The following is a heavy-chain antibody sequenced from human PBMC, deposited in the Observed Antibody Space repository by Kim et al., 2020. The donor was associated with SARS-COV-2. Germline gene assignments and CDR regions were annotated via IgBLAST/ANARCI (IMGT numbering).Heavy chain of an antibody. D-gene: IGHD3-9*01. CDR2: MYYIGNT. J-gene: IGHJ4*02. CDR1: GGYIKTGGHY. Sequence: SETLSLTCSVSGGYIKTGGHYWSWIRQHPEKGLEWIGYMYYIGNTYFNPSLKSRVTMSVDTSKNQLYLNLASVTAADTALYYCARNLRYSDSDYYNGYFDSWGQGILVTVSS. CDR3: ARNLRYSDSDYYNGYFDS. V-gene: IGHV4-31*03.